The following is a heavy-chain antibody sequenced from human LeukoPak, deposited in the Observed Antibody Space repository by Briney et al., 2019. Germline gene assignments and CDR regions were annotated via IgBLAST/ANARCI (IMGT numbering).Heavy chain of an antibody. Sequence: ASVKVSRKASGGTFSSYAISWVRQAPGQGLEWMGGIIPIFGTANYAQKFQGRVTITTDESTSTAYMELSSLRSEDTAVYYCASSSTARFYYYYMDVWGKGTTVTVSS. V-gene: IGHV1-69*05. CDR2: IIPIFGTA. J-gene: IGHJ6*03. CDR3: ASSSTARFYYYYMDV. D-gene: IGHD6-6*01. CDR1: GGTFSSYA.